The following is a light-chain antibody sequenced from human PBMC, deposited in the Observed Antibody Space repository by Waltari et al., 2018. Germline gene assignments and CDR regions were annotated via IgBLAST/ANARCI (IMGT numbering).Light chain of an antibody. Sequence: QSALTQPASVSGTPGQSITIPCSCTTRDVGSYYLVPWYQQHPGEAPKLLICEVLKRPPDTSSRFSGAKSGSTASLTISGLQPEDEADYYCCSYAGRGTYVFGSGTKVTVL. CDR1: TRDVGSYYL. J-gene: IGLJ1*01. CDR2: EVL. V-gene: IGLV2-23*02. CDR3: CSYAGRGTYV.